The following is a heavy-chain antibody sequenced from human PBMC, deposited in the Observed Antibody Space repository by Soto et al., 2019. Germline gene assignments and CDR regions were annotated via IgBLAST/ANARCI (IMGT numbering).Heavy chain of an antibody. V-gene: IGHV4-4*02. D-gene: IGHD3-10*01. CDR3: ARALLDYYGSGSYYYYYYGMDV. CDR2: IYHSGST. CDR1: GGSISSSNW. J-gene: IGHJ6*02. Sequence: SETPSLTCAVSGGSISSSNWWRWVRQPPGKGLEWIGEIYHSGSTNCNPSLKSRVTISVDKSKNQFSLKLSSVTAADTAVYYCARALLDYYGSGSYYYYYYGMDVWGQGTTVTVSS.